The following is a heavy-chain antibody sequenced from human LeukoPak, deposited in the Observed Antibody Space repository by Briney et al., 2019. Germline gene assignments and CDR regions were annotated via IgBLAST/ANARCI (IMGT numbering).Heavy chain of an antibody. V-gene: IGHV1-24*01. CDR3: ATTPGGSVVY. J-gene: IGHJ4*02. D-gene: IGHD5/OR15-5a*01. Sequence: ASVKVSCKVSGYTLTELSMHWVRQAPGKGLEWMGGFDPEDGETIYAQKFQGRVTITEDTSTDTAYMELSSLRSEDTAVYYCATTPGGSVVYWGQGTLVTVSS. CDR2: FDPEDGET. CDR1: GYTLTELS.